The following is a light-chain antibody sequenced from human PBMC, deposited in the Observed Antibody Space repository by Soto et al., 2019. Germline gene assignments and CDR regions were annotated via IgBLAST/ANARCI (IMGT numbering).Light chain of an antibody. CDR1: QGISNS. V-gene: IGKV1-27*01. CDR2: AAS. J-gene: IGKJ3*01. Sequence: DIQMTQSPSSLSASVGDTVTITCRASQGISNSLAWFQQKPGRVPQFLIYAASTLQPGVPPRFSGSGSGTDFTLTISSLQPEDVATYYCQHYNRAPLTFGPGTRVEIK. CDR3: QHYNRAPLT.